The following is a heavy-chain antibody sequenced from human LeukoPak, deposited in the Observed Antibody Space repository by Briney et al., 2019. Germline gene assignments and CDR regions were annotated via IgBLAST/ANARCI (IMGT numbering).Heavy chain of an antibody. CDR3: ARTYYYDSTSLGINAFDI. CDR1: GFTFSSYA. J-gene: IGHJ3*02. CDR2: ISYDGSNK. Sequence: GGSLRLSCAASGFTFSSYAMHWVRQAPGKGLEWVAVISYDGSNKYYADSVKGRFTISRDNSKNTLYLQMNSLRAEDTAVYYCARTYYYDSTSLGINAFDIWGQGTMVTVSS. D-gene: IGHD3-22*01. V-gene: IGHV3-30*04.